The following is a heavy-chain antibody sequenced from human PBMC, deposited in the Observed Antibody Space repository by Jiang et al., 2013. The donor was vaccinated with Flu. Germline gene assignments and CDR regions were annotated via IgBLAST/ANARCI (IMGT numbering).Heavy chain of an antibody. CDR1: GGSISSYY. CDR3: AISYGGSGDLDY. Sequence: LLKPSETLSLTCTVSGGSISSYYWSWIRQPPGKGLEWIGYIYYSGSTNYNPSLKSRVTISVDTSKNQFSLKLSSVTAADTAVYYCAISYGGSGDLDYWGQGTLVTVSS. V-gene: IGHV4-59*01. D-gene: IGHD4-17*01. CDR2: IYYSGST. J-gene: IGHJ4*02.